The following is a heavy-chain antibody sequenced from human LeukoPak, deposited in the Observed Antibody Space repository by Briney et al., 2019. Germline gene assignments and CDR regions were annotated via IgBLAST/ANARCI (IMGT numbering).Heavy chain of an antibody. CDR1: GYTLTELS. V-gene: IGHV1-24*01. J-gene: IGHJ4*02. CDR3: ATLGGPDVWGSYRTNDY. D-gene: IGHD3-16*02. CDR2: CDPEDGET. Sequence: GASVKVSCKVSGYTLTELSLHWVRQAPGKGLEWMGGCDPEDGETIYAQKFQGRVTMTEDTSTDTAYMELSSLRSEDTAVYYCATLGGPDVWGSYRTNDYWGQGTLVTVSS.